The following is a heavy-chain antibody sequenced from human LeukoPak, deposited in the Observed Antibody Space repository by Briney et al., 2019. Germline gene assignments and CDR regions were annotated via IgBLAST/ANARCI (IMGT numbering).Heavy chain of an antibody. J-gene: IGHJ4*02. CDR1: GDSINSGDYY. D-gene: IGHD4-11*01. CDR3: GRSYSSSQDH. Sequence: SQTLSLTCNVSGDSINSGDYYWSWIRQPPGKGLEWIGYISYNGNSYYSPSLKNRVSISTDTSRNQFFLRMTSVTAADTAVYFCGRSYSSSQDHWGRGILVAVSS. V-gene: IGHV4-30-4*08. CDR2: ISYNGNS.